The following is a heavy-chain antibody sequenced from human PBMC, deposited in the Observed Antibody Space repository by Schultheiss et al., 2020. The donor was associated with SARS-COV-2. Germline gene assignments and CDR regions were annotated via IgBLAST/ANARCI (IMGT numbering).Heavy chain of an antibody. CDR1: GGSFGGYY. Sequence: SQTLSLTCAVYGGSFGGYYWSWIRQPPGKGLEWIGEINHSGSTNYNPSLKSRVTISVDTSKNQFSLKLSSVTAADTAVYYCARVGTTILYDYWGQGTLVTVSS. V-gene: IGHV4-34*01. CDR2: INHSGST. J-gene: IGHJ4*02. D-gene: IGHD1-26*01. CDR3: ARVGTTILYDY.